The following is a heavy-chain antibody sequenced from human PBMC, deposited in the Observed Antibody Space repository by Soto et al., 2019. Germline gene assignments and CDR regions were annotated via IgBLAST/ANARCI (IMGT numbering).Heavy chain of an antibody. CDR1: GFSSSSYA. Sequence: DVQLVETGGDLVQPGGSLRLSCAVSGFSSSSYAFNWVRQAPGSALEWVSFISSRGSSIYYADSVEARFTISSHNAQNSLFLQMDSVRDGDTAVYYCVRLRFWSGATCNHYFYYYAMDVWGLGTTVVVSS. V-gene: IGHV3-48*03. CDR2: ISSRGSSI. D-gene: IGHD3-3*01. CDR3: VRLRFWSGATCNHYFYYYAMDV. J-gene: IGHJ6*02.